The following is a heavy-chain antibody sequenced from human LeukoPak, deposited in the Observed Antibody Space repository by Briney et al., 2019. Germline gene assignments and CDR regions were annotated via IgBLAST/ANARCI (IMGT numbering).Heavy chain of an antibody. Sequence: PGGSLRLSCAGSGFTVSSSTMSWVRQAPGKGLEWVSNFYSDALDGITNYADSVKGRFTISRDNSQNTLYLQMNSLRVEDTATYYCAREIGGGHHYFEHWGQGTVATVSS. CDR3: AREIGGGHHYFEH. CDR1: GFTVSSST. V-gene: IGHV3-53*01. CDR2: FYSDALDGIT. J-gene: IGHJ4*02. D-gene: IGHD1-26*01.